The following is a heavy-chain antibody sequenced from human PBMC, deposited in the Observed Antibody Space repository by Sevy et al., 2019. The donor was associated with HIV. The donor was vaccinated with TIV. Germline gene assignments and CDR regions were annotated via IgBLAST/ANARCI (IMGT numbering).Heavy chain of an antibody. CDR1: GVSVSSNY. CDR3: AREDTVLGEDNYYGIDL. V-gene: IGHV3-53*01. D-gene: IGHD3-16*01. J-gene: IGHJ6*02. CDR2: IHSGGKI. Sequence: GGSLRLSCAASGVSVSSNYMSWVRQAPGKGPEWVSVIHSGGKISYADSVQGRFTISRDNSKNTLYLQMNSLRAEDMAVYYCAREDTVLGEDNYYGIDLWGQGTTVTVSS.